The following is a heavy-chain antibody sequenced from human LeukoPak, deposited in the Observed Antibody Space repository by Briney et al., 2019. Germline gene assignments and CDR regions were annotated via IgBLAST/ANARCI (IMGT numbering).Heavy chain of an antibody. CDR3: AKVGTRYDSSGYYQNWFDP. D-gene: IGHD3-22*01. J-gene: IGHJ5*02. Sequence: GGSLRLSCAASGFTFSSYAMSWVRQAPGKGLEWVPAISGSGGSTYYADSVKGRFTISRDNSKNTLYLQMNSLRAEDTAVYYCAKVGTRYDSSGYYQNWFDPWGQGTLVTVSS. CDR2: ISGSGGST. CDR1: GFTFSSYA. V-gene: IGHV3-23*01.